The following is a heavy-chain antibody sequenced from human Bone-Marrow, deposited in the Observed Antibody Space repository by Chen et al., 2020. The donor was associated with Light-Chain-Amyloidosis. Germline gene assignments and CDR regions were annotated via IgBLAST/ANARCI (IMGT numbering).Heavy chain of an antibody. J-gene: IGHJ5*02. D-gene: IGHD4-4*01. CDR2: VYYSGRT. CDR3: ARAVDYSNYGWFDP. V-gene: IGHV4-39*01. CDR1: GGSTRSRSHY. Sequence: QVQLQDSGRGLMKPSETLSLTCSVPGGSTRSRSHYWGWIRQPPRKGLEWIGSVYYSGRTYYSPSLKSRVSISIDTSKNQFTLRLTSVTAADSAVYFCARAVDYSNYGWFDPWGQGTLVTVSS.